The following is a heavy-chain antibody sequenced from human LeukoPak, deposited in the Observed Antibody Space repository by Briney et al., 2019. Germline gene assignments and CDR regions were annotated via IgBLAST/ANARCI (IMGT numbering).Heavy chain of an antibody. CDR1: GYTFTDYG. V-gene: IGHV1-18*01. D-gene: IGHD2-15*01. CDR2: ITPYNGNT. CDR3: ARGGSSAPSPNFDY. Sequence: GASVKVSCTASGYTFTDYGLSWVRQAPGQGLEWMGWITPYNGNTNFAQKFQGRVTMTKDSPTNTVYMELTSLRSDDTAVYYCARGGSSAPSPNFDYWGQGALVTVSS. J-gene: IGHJ4*02.